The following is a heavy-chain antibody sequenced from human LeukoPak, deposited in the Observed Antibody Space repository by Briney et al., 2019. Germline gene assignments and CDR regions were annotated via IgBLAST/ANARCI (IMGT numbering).Heavy chain of an antibody. CDR3: ARGPPMYSYGSTAFHYDYFEY. V-gene: IGHV3-23*01. CDR2: ISPGDYTA. Sequence: GGSLRLSCLASGITFSSSSMSWVRQAPGKGLEWVSAISPGDYTAYYADSVKGRFTISRDNSKSTLYLQMNSLRADDTAIYYCARGPPMYSYGSTAFHYDYFEYWGQGSLVTVSS. CDR1: GITFSSSS. J-gene: IGHJ4*02. D-gene: IGHD3-22*01.